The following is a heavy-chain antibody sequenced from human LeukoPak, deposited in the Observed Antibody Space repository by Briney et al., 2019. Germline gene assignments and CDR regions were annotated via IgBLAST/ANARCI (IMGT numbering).Heavy chain of an antibody. CDR3: ARDLGLYDSSGYYDWFDP. J-gene: IGHJ5*02. D-gene: IGHD3-22*01. CDR1: GFTFSSYS. Sequence: PGGSLRLSCAASGFTFSSYSVNWVRQAPGKGLKWVSSISSSSSYIYYADSVKGRFTISRDNAKNSLYLQMNSLRAEDTAVYYCARDLGLYDSSGYYDWFDPWGQGTLVTVSS. V-gene: IGHV3-21*01. CDR2: ISSSSSYI.